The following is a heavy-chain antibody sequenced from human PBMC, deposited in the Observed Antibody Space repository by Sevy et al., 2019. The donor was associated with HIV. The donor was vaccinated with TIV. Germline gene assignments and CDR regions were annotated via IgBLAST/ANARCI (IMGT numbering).Heavy chain of an antibody. D-gene: IGHD1-1*01. Sequence: SETLSLTCTVSGGSISSSSYFWGWIRQPPGKGLEWIGSLYSTGSTSYHPSLRSRVTVSADTSKNVFTLRLTSVIATDTAVYYCATPRGNAWTEGTGGYFDLWGRGTLVTVSS. J-gene: IGHJ2*01. CDR1: GGSISSSSYF. V-gene: IGHV4-39*02. CDR3: ATPRGNAWTEGTGGYFDL. CDR2: LYSTGST.